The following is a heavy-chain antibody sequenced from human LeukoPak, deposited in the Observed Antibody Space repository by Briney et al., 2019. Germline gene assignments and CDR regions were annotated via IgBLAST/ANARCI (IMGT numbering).Heavy chain of an antibody. Sequence: QPGGSLRLSCAASGFTFSSYGMHWVRQAPGKGLEWVAFIRYDGSNKYYADSVEGRFTISRDNSKNTLYLQMNSLRAEDTAVYYCAKPVARTSYGYSGTDYWGQGTLVTVSS. V-gene: IGHV3-30*02. CDR2: IRYDGSNK. D-gene: IGHD5-18*01. CDR1: GFTFSSYG. CDR3: AKPVARTSYGYSGTDY. J-gene: IGHJ4*02.